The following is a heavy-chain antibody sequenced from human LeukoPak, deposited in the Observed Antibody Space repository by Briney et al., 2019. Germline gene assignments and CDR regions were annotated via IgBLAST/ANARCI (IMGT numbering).Heavy chain of an antibody. J-gene: IGHJ5*02. V-gene: IGHV4-39*01. CDR1: GGPISRSSYS. CDR2: MYNSGTA. CDR3: ARHRRGSGSNWFDP. D-gene: IGHD1-14*01. Sequence: PSETLSLTCTVSGGPISRSSYSWGWVRQPPGKGLEWIGSMYNSGTAYYHSSLKSRVTISVDTSKNQFSLKLHSVTATDTAVYYCARHRRGSGSNWFDPWGQGTLVTVSS.